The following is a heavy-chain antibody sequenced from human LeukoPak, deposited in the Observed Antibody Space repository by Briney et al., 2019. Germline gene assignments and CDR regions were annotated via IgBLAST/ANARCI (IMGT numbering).Heavy chain of an antibody. CDR2: FDPEDGET. D-gene: IGHD1-26*01. V-gene: IGHV1-24*01. Sequence: GASVKVSSKVSGYTLTELSMHWVRQAPGKRLEWMGGFDPEDGETIYAQKFQGRVTMTEDTSTDTAYMELSSLRSEDTAVYYCATAVVVGDAFDIWGQGTMVTVSS. CDR3: ATAVVVGDAFDI. CDR1: GYTLTELS. J-gene: IGHJ3*02.